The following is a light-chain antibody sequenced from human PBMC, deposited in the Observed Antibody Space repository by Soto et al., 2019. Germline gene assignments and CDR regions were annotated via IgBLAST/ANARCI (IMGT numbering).Light chain of an antibody. CDR3: QQRSNWPWT. V-gene: IGKV3-11*01. CDR1: QSVSSY. CDR2: DAS. Sequence: EIVLTQSPATLSLSPGGRATLSCRASQSVSSYLAWYQQKTGQAPRLLIYDASNRATGIPARFSGSGSGTDFTLTISSLEPEDFAVYYCQQRSNWPWTFGQGTKV. J-gene: IGKJ1*01.